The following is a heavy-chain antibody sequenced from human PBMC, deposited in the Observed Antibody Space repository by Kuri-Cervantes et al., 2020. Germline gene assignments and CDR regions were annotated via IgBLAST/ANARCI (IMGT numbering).Heavy chain of an antibody. J-gene: IGHJ4*02. V-gene: IGHV2-70*11. Sequence: SGPTLVKPTQTLTLTCTFSGFSLSTSGMCVSWIRQPPGKALEWLARIDWDDDKYYSTSLKTRLTISKDTSKNQVVLTMTNMDPVDTATYYCARIHRDRLYGSGQYYFDYWGQGTLVTVSS. D-gene: IGHD3-10*01. CDR2: IDWDDDK. CDR1: GFSLSTSGMC. CDR3: ARIHRDRLYGSGQYYFDY.